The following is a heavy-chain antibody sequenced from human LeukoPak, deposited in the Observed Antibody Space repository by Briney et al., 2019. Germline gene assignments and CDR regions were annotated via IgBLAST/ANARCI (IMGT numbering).Heavy chain of an antibody. CDR3: ASCIVVVPTAIGSCAYDI. Sequence: SVKVSCKASGGTFSSYAISWVRQAPGQVLEWMGGIIPIFGTANYAQKFQGRVTITADKSTSTAYMELSSLRSEDTAVYYCASCIVVVPTAIGSCAYDIWGQGTMVTVSS. CDR1: GGTFSSYA. D-gene: IGHD2-2*01. CDR2: IIPIFGTA. V-gene: IGHV1-69*06. J-gene: IGHJ3*02.